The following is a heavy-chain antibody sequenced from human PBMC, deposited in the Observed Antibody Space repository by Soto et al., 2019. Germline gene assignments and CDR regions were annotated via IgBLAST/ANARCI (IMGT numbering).Heavy chain of an antibody. J-gene: IGHJ4*02. CDR3: ARRVVTYYYGSGVFLDY. CDR2: INSDGSST. V-gene: IGHV3-74*01. CDR1: GVTFSSYW. D-gene: IGHD3-10*01. Sequence: GSLRLACAASGVTFSSYWMHWVRQATGKGLVWVSRINSDGSSTSYADSVKGRFTISRDNAKNTLYLQMNSLRAEDTAVYYCARRVVTYYYGSGVFLDYWGQGTLVTVSS.